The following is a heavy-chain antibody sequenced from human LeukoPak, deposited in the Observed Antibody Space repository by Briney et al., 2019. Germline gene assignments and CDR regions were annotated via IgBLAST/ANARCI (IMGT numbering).Heavy chain of an antibody. CDR1: GFTFNSYV. V-gene: IGHV3-33*01. D-gene: IGHD3-22*01. J-gene: IGHJ4*02. Sequence: GTSLRLSCAASGFTFNSYVLHWVRQAPGKGLEWVAITRYDGSNKYYADSVKGLFTISRDNSKNTLYLQMNSLRAEDTAVYYCVRAYDSFMPYFDYWGQGTLVTVSS. CDR2: TRYDGSNK. CDR3: VRAYDSFMPYFDY.